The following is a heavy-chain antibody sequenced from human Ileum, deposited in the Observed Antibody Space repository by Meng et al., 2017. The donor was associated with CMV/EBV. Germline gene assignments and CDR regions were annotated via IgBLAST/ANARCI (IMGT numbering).Heavy chain of an antibody. CDR3: ARDRGYCSSTSCYGAAFDI. CDR1: GFTFSAYS. V-gene: IGHV3-30-3*01. D-gene: IGHD2-2*01. Sequence: GESLKISCAASGFTFSAYSMHWVRQPPCKGLEWVAVTSYDGGSKSYAASVKGRFSIARDNSKNTLYLQMNSLRPEDTAVYYCARDRGYCSSTSCYGAAFDIWGQGTLVTVSS. J-gene: IGHJ3*02. CDR2: TSYDGGSK.